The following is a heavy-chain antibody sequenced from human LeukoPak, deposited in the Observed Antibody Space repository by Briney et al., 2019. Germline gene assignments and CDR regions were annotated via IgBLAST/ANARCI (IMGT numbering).Heavy chain of an antibody. CDR3: ARGILGRNTRWFDP. D-gene: IGHD1-14*01. Sequence: TSETLSLTCTVSGYSISSGYYWGWIRQPPGKGLEWIGSIYHSGSTYYNPSLKSRVTISVDTSKNQFSLKLSSVTAADTAVYHCARGILGRNTRWFDPWGQGTLVTVSS. V-gene: IGHV4-38-2*02. CDR2: IYHSGST. CDR1: GYSISSGYY. J-gene: IGHJ5*02.